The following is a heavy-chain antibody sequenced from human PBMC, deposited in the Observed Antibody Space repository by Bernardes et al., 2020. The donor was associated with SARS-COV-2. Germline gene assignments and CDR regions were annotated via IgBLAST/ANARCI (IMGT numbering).Heavy chain of an antibody. V-gene: IGHV1-18*01. CDR1: GYSFTSFG. CDR2: ISSYNGNT. CDR3: ARDLYSDYMGDY. Sequence: ASVKVSCKTSGYSFTSFGISWVRQAPGQGLEWLGWISSYNGNTNYAQRLQGRVTMTTDTSTSTAYMELRSLRSDDTAVYYCARDLYSDYMGDYWGQGTLVNVSS. J-gene: IGHJ4*02. D-gene: IGHD5-12*01.